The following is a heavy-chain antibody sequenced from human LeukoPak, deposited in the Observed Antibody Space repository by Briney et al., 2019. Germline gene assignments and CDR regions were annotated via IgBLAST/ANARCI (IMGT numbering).Heavy chain of an antibody. J-gene: IGHJ4*02. D-gene: IGHD6-19*01. V-gene: IGHV3-48*04. CDR1: GFTFSSYS. CDR2: ISSSSSTI. Sequence: GGSLRLSCAASGFTFSSYSMNWVRQAPGKGLEWVSYISSSSSTIYYADSVKGRFTISRDNAENSLYLQMNSLRAEDTAAYYCAKDIAVADYYFDYWGQGTLVTVSS. CDR3: AKDIAVADYYFDY.